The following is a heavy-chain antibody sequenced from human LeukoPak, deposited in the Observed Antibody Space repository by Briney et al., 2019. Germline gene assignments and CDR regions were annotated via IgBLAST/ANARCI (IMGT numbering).Heavy chain of an antibody. Sequence: GGSLRLSCAASGFTLSSYWMHWVRQAPGQGLVWVSRINSDGSSTSYADSVKGRFTISRDNAKNTLYLQMNSLRAEDTAVYCCTRADTTVHWGQGTLVTVSS. V-gene: IGHV3-74*01. J-gene: IGHJ4*02. D-gene: IGHD1-1*01. CDR1: GFTLSSYW. CDR3: TRADTTVH. CDR2: INSDGSST.